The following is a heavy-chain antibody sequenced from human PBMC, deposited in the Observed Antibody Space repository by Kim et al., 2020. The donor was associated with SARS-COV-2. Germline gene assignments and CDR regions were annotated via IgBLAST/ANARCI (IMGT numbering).Heavy chain of an antibody. CDR3: LGGFYFDY. CDR1: GHSFTRDS. CDR2: IDCGNGNT. D-gene: IGHD3-16*01. V-gene: IGHV1-3*01. J-gene: IGHJ4*02. Sequence: ASVKVSCKTSGHSFTRDSIHWVRQAPGQSLEWMGGIDCGNGNTIYSQKFQGRVTFTTDTSASTAYMELSSLRSEDSAVYYCLGGFYFDYWGPGTLVTVSS.